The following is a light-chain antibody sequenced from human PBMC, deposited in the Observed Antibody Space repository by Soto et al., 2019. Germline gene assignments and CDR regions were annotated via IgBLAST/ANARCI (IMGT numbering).Light chain of an antibody. Sequence: QSALTQPASVSGSPGQSITISCTGTSSDVGCYNYVSWYQQHPGKAPKLMIYDVSNRPSGVSNRFSGSKSGNTASLTISGLQAEDEADYYCSSYTSSSTLLYVFGTGTKVTLL. J-gene: IGLJ1*01. CDR2: DVS. CDR3: SSYTSSSTLLYV. CDR1: SSDVGCYNY. V-gene: IGLV2-14*01.